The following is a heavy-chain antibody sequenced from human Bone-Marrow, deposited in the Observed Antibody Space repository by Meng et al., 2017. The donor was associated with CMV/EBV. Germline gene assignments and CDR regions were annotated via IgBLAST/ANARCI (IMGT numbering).Heavy chain of an antibody. Sequence: GSLRLSCAVYGGSFSGYYWSWIRQPPGKGLEWIGEINHSGSTNYNPSLKSRVTISVDTSKNQFSLKLSSVTAADTAVYYCARHPHYYHHTNWFDPWGQGTLVTFSS. CDR3: ARHPHYYHHTNWFDP. CDR1: GGSFSGYY. V-gene: IGHV4-34*01. J-gene: IGHJ5*02. CDR2: INHSGST. D-gene: IGHD1-26*01.